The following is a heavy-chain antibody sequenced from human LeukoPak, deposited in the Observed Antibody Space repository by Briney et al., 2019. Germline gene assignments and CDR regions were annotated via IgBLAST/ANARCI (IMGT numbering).Heavy chain of an antibody. CDR1: GITFSSYA. Sequence: QTGGSLRLSCAASGITFSSYAMTWVRQAPGKGLEWVSGISGSGGSTYYADSVKGRFTISRDNSKNTLYLQMNNLRAEDTAVYYCAKDKSNCFFDYWGQGTLVTVSS. V-gene: IGHV3-23*01. J-gene: IGHJ4*02. CDR3: AKDKSNCFFDY. D-gene: IGHD2-21*01. CDR2: ISGSGGST.